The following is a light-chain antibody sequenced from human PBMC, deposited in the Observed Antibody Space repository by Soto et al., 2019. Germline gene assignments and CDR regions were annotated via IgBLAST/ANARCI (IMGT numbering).Light chain of an antibody. CDR3: QQYYSTPPWT. Sequence: DIVMTQSPDSLAVSLGERATINCKSSQSVLYSSNNKDYLAWYQQKPGQPPKLLIYWASTRESGVPDRFSGSRSWTDFTLIICSLQAKDGAIYYIQQYYSTPPWTFGQGTKVEVK. V-gene: IGKV4-1*01. J-gene: IGKJ1*01. CDR2: WAS. CDR1: QSVLYSSNNKDY.